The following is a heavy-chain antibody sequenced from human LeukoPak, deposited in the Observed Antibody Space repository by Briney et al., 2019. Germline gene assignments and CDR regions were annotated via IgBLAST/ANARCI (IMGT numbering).Heavy chain of an antibody. D-gene: IGHD1-1*01. CDR2: IYTSGST. Sequence: SETLSLTCTVSGGSISSGSYYWSWIRQPAGKGLEWIGRIYTSGSTNYNPSLKSRVTISVDTSKNQFSLKLSSVTAADTAVYYCARDDHWIPYPLNWGQGTLATASS. V-gene: IGHV4-61*02. J-gene: IGHJ4*02. CDR3: ARDDHWIPYPLN. CDR1: GGSISSGSYY.